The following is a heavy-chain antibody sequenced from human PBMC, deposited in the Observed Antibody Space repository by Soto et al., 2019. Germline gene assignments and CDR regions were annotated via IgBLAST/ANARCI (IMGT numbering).Heavy chain of an antibody. CDR1: GGSISSCGYY. D-gene: IGHD3-9*01. CDR3: ARGVIRYFDWLLAEFDY. CDR2: IYYSGST. Sequence: SETLSLTCTVSGGSISSCGYYWSWIRHHPGKGLDWIGYIYYSGSTYYNPSLKSRVTISVDTSKNQVSLKLSSVTASDTAVYYCARGVIRYFDWLLAEFDYWGQGTLVTVSS. V-gene: IGHV4-31*03. J-gene: IGHJ4*02.